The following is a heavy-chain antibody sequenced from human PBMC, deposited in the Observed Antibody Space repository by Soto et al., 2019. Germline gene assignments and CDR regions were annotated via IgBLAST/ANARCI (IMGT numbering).Heavy chain of an antibody. CDR2: IIPIPGTA. Sequence: QVQLVQSGAEVKKPGSSVKVSCKASGGTFGSYAISWVRQAPGQGLAWMGGIIPIPGTANYAQKFQGRVTSAADESTSTAYMELSSLRSEDTAVYYCARSQGSSTSLEIYYYYYYGMDVWGQGTTVTVSS. J-gene: IGHJ6*02. V-gene: IGHV1-69*01. CDR3: ARSQGSSTSLEIYYYYYYGMDV. D-gene: IGHD2-2*01. CDR1: GGTFGSYA.